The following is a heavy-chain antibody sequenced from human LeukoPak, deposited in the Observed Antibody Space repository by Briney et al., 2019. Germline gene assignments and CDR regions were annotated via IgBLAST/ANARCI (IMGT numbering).Heavy chain of an antibody. Sequence: KSSETLSLTCIVSGGSISNYYWSWIRQPPGKGLEWIGYIYYSGSANYNPSLKSRVTISVDTSKKQFSLKLSSVTAADTAVYYCARRPIVGSTGFYFDPWGPGTLVTVSS. CDR3: ARRPIVGSTGFYFDP. V-gene: IGHV4-59*08. CDR2: IYYSGSA. J-gene: IGHJ5*02. D-gene: IGHD1-26*01. CDR1: GGSISNYY.